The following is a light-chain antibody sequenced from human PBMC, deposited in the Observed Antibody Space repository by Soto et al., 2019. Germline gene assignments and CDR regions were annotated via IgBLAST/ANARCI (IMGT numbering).Light chain of an antibody. J-gene: IGKJ4*01. CDR3: QQVNVYPST. CDR2: DAS. CDR1: QGISSY. V-gene: IGKV1-9*01. Sequence: DIQLTQSPSYLSASVGDRVTIPCRASQGISSYLGWYQQKPGKAPNLLIYDASTLHSGVPSRFSGGGSGTDFTLTISSLQPEDFATYYCQQVNVYPSTFGGGTKVDIK.